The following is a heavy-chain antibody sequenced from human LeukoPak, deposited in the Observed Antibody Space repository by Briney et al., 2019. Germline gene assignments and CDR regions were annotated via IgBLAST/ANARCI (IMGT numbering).Heavy chain of an antibody. J-gene: IGHJ4*02. CDR3: ATSRKDWIGFFDI. V-gene: IGHV4-59*01. CDR1: GASRTSYY. D-gene: IGHD3-3*01. Sequence: SETLSLTCTVSGASRTSYYWNWIRQPPGKGLEWIGFIFYSGSTSYNPALKSRGAISLDPSKTKFSLTLNSVTAADTAVYYCATSRKDWIGFFDIWSQGTLVTVPS. CDR2: IFYSGST.